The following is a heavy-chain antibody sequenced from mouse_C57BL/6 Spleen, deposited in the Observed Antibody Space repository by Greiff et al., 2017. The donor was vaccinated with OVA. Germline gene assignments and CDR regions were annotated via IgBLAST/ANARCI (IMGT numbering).Heavy chain of an antibody. CDR1: GYTFTSYW. Sequence: QVQLQQSGAELVKPGASVKMSCKASGYTFTSYWITWVKQRPGQGLEWIGDIYPGSGSTNYNEKFKSKATLTVDKSSSTAYMQLCSLTSEDSAVYYCARTSYYGSSYYFDYWGQGTTLTVSS. CDR3: ARTSYYGSSYYFDY. V-gene: IGHV1-55*01. D-gene: IGHD1-1*01. CDR2: IYPGSGST. J-gene: IGHJ2*01.